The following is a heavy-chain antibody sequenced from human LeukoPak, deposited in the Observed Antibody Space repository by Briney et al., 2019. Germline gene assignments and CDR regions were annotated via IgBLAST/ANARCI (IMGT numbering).Heavy chain of an antibody. CDR1: GYTFTSFG. Sequence: ASVKVSCKASGYTFTSFGISWVRQAPGQGLEWMGWISAYNGNTNYAQKLQGRVTMTTDTSTSTAYMELRSLRSDDTAVYYCARVGLDYYDSSGYNDYWGQGTLVTVSS. D-gene: IGHD3-22*01. V-gene: IGHV1-18*01. CDR2: ISAYNGNT. CDR3: ARVGLDYYDSSGYNDY. J-gene: IGHJ4*02.